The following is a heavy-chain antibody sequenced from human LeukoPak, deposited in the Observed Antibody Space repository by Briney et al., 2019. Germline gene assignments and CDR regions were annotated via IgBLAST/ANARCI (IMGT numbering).Heavy chain of an antibody. J-gene: IGHJ1*01. CDR3: ARGVPSSWSGDEYFQH. Sequence: GASVKVSCKASGGTFSSYAISWVRQAPGQGLEWMGGIIPIFGTANYAQKFQGRVTITADKSTSTAHMELSSLRSEDTAVYYCARGVPSSWSGDEYFQHWGQGTLVTVSS. V-gene: IGHV1-69*06. CDR2: IIPIFGTA. CDR1: GGTFSSYA. D-gene: IGHD6-13*01.